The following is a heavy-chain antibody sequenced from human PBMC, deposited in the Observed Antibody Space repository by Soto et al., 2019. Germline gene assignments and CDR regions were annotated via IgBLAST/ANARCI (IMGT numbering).Heavy chain of an antibody. D-gene: IGHD1-26*01. CDR1: GFSFRDYD. CDR3: ARAYLGRLPRRADYYYAMDV. J-gene: IGHJ6*02. Sequence: SGGSLRLSCAASGFSFRDYDMHWVRQRKGKGLEWVSALGAARDPYYVGSVKGRFSVSRDNAQNSLFLQMNNLRVDDTAVYFCARAYLGRLPRRADYYYAMDVWGRGTTVTSP. CDR2: LGAARDP. V-gene: IGHV3-13*05.